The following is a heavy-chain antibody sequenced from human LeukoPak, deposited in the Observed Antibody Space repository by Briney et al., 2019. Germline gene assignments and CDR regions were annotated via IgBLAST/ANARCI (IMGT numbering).Heavy chain of an antibody. Sequence: ASVKVPCKASGYTFTDYYMHWVRQAPGQGLEWMGWINPNSGGTNYAQKFQGRVTMTRDTSINTAYMELSRLRSDDTAVYYCARGSRCYYYYMDVWGKGTTVTVSS. CDR3: ARGSRCYYYYMDV. V-gene: IGHV1-2*02. CDR1: GYTFTDYY. CDR2: INPNSGGT. J-gene: IGHJ6*03.